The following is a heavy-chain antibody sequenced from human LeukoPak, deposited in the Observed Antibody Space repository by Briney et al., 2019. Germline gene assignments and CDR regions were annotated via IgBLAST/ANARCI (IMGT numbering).Heavy chain of an antibody. CDR1: GFTFTKAW. Sequence: GGSLRLSCAASGFTFTKAWMNWVRQAPGKGLEWVGRIKSRDDGLTTDYAAPVKGRFTISRDDSKNTLYLQISSLNTEDTAVYYCVTGAATIAAGGTGPYWGQGTLVTVSS. CDR3: VTGAATIAAGGTGPY. D-gene: IGHD6-13*01. V-gene: IGHV3-15*01. J-gene: IGHJ4*02. CDR2: IKSRDDGLTT.